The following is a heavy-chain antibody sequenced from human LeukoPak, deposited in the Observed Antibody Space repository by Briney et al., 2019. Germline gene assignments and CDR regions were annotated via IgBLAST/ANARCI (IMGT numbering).Heavy chain of an antibody. CDR1: GFTFSTYW. V-gene: IGHV3-74*01. Sequence: GGSLRLSCAAPGFTFSTYWMHWVRQAPGKGLVWVSRINSDGTSTNYADSVKGRFTISRDNAKNTLYLQMNSPRAEDTAVYYCARGSRSDIVVVPAAIPFDWFDPWGQGTLVTVSS. CDR2: INSDGTST. CDR3: ARGSRSDIVVVPAAIPFDWFDP. D-gene: IGHD2-2*02. J-gene: IGHJ5*02.